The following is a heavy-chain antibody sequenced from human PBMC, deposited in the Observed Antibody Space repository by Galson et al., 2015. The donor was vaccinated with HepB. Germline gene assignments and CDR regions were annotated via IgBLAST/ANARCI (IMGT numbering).Heavy chain of an antibody. V-gene: IGHV4-59*08. CDR1: GGSISSYY. CDR2: IYYSGST. Sequence: ETLSLTCTVSGGSISSYYWSWIRQPPGKGLEWIGYIYYSGSTNYNPSLKSRVTISVDTSKNQFSLKLSSVTAADTAVYYCARHFGRFGGAQEDYWGQGTLVTVSS. CDR3: ARHFGRFGGAQEDY. D-gene: IGHD3-16*01. J-gene: IGHJ4*02.